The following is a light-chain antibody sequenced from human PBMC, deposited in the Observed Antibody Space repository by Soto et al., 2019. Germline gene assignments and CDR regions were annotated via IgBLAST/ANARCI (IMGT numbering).Light chain of an antibody. CDR1: TSDFGSDDF. J-gene: IGLJ2*01. CDR3: SSYRKTTFPHVV. CDR2: EVT. Sequence: QSALTQPASVSGSPGQSITLSCTGTTSDFGSDDFVSWYQHHPDKTPKVIIFEVTYRPTGISHRFSASKSGNTASLTISGLEAEDEAFYYCSSYRKTTFPHVVFGGGTQLTVL. V-gene: IGLV2-14*01.